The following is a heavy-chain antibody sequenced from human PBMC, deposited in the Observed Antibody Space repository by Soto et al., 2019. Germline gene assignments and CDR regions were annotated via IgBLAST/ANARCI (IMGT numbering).Heavy chain of an antibody. V-gene: IGHV3-9*01. Sequence: PGGSLRLSCAASGFTFDDYAMHWVRQAPGKGLEWVSGISWNSGSIGYADSVKGRFTISRDNAKNSLYLQMNSLRAEDTALYYCAKDHSSSWFDYWGQGTLVTVSS. J-gene: IGHJ4*02. CDR1: GFTFDDYA. CDR3: AKDHSSSWFDY. D-gene: IGHD6-13*01. CDR2: ISWNSGSI.